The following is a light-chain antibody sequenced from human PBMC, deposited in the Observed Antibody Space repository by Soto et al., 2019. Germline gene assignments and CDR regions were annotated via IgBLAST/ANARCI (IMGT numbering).Light chain of an antibody. Sequence: EIVLSHSPGTLSLSPGERATLSCRASQSVSSSYLAWYQQKHGQAPSLLIYGASRRATGIPDRFSGSGSGTDCTLTISRLEPEDGAVYDCQQRSNWPPTFGQGTRLEIK. V-gene: IGKV3D-20*02. CDR2: GAS. CDR3: QQRSNWPPT. J-gene: IGKJ5*01. CDR1: QSVSSSY.